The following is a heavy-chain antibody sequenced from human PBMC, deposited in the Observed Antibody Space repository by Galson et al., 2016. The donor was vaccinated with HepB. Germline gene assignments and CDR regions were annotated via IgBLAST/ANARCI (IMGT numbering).Heavy chain of an antibody. CDR2: IYSGGST. J-gene: IGHJ5*02. CDR1: GFTFSTYS. V-gene: IGHV3-53*04. Sequence: SLRLSCAASGFTFSTYSLNWVRQAPGKGLEWASTIYSGGSTFYTDSVQGRFTIYRHNSKNTLYLQMDTLRPEDTAVYYCARDPGISGTTWGQGILVTVSS. D-gene: IGHD1-7*01. CDR3: ARDPGISGTT.